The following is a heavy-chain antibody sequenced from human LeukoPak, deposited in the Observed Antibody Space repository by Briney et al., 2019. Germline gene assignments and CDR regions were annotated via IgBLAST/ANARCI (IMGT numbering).Heavy chain of an antibody. CDR2: IKQDGSEK. V-gene: IGHV3-7*01. D-gene: IGHD7-27*01. CDR1: GFTFSSYW. Sequence: GGSLRLSCAASGFTFSSYWMSWVRQAPGKGLEWVANIKQDGSEKYYVDSVKGRFTISRDNAKNSLYLQMNSLRAEDTAVYYCARDLGIDRFDQWGQGTLVTVST. J-gene: IGHJ4*02. CDR3: ARDLGIDRFDQ.